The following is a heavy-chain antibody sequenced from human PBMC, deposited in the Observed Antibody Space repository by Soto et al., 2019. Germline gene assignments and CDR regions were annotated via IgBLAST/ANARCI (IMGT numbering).Heavy chain of an antibody. D-gene: IGHD6-13*01. V-gene: IGHV3-23*01. J-gene: IGHJ4*02. Sequence: EVQLLESGGGLVQPGGSLKLSCAASGFTFSSYAMSWVRQAPGKGLEWVSAISGSGGSTYYADSVKGRFTISRDNSKNTLYLQMNSLRAEDTAVYYCAKNSGSSWCIDYWGQGTLVTVSS. CDR3: AKNSGSSWCIDY. CDR1: GFTFSSYA. CDR2: ISGSGGST.